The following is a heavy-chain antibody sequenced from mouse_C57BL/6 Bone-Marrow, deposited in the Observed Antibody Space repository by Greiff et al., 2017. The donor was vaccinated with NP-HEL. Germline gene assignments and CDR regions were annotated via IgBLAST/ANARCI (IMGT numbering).Heavy chain of an antibody. V-gene: IGHV1-5*01. J-gene: IGHJ4*01. CDR1: GYTFTSYW. CDR3: TDGNDYYAMDY. CDR2: IYPGTSDT. Sequence: EVQLQQSGTVLARPGASVKMSCKTSGYTFTSYWMHWVKQRPGQGLEWIGAIYPGTSDTSYNQKFKGKATLTAVTSASTAYMELSSLTNEDSSVYYCTDGNDYYAMDYWGQGTSVTVSA. D-gene: IGHD2-1*01.